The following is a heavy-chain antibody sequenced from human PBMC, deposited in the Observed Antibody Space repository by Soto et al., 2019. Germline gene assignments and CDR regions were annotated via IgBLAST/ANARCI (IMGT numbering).Heavy chain of an antibody. Sequence: GGSLRLSCAASGFTFSSYGMHWVRQAPGKGLEWVAVISYDGSNKYYADSVKGRFTISRDNSKNTLYLQMNSLRAEDTAVYYCAKDILVVTLGYGMDVWGQGTTVTVSS. CDR2: ISYDGSNK. CDR1: GFTFSSYG. CDR3: AKDILVVTLGYGMDV. J-gene: IGHJ6*02. V-gene: IGHV3-30*18. D-gene: IGHD2-15*01.